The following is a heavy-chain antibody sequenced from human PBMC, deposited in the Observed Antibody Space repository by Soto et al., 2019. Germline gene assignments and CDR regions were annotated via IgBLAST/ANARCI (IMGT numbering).Heavy chain of an antibody. CDR3: ARGGALLWFGDPLDY. Sequence: QVQLVQSGAEVKKPGASVKVSCKASGYTFSRYGITWVRQAPGQGLEWMGWISGYSGNTNYAQNLRGRVTMTTETYTSTAYMELRSLRADDTYVYYCARGGALLWFGDPLDYWGQGTLVTVSS. CDR2: ISGYSGNT. V-gene: IGHV1-18*01. CDR1: GYTFSRYG. J-gene: IGHJ4*02. D-gene: IGHD3-10*01.